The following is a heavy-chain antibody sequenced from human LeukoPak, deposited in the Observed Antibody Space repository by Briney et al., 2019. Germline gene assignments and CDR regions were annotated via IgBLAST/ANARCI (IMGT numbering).Heavy chain of an antibody. V-gene: IGHV1-69*05. CDR1: GGTFSSYA. Sequence: ASVKVSCKASGGTFSSYAISWVRQAPGQGLEWMGGIIPIFGTANYAQKFQGRVTITTDESTSTAYMELSSLRSEDTAVYYCARVPHIVVVPAAYYMDVWGKGTTVTVSS. J-gene: IGHJ6*03. D-gene: IGHD2-2*01. CDR2: IIPIFGTA. CDR3: ARVPHIVVVPAAYYMDV.